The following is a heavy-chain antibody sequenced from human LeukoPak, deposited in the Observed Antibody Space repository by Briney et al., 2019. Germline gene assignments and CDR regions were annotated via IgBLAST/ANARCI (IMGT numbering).Heavy chain of an antibody. Sequence: ASVKVSCKASGYTFTSYDINWVRQATGQGLEWMGWMNPNSGNTGYAQKFQGRVTMTRNTSISTAYMELSSLRSEDTAVYYCAMKRGLYSGSYYAYWGQGTLVTVSS. CDR3: AMKRGLYSGSYYAY. V-gene: IGHV1-8*01. CDR1: GYTFTSYD. J-gene: IGHJ4*02. D-gene: IGHD1-26*01. CDR2: MNPNSGNT.